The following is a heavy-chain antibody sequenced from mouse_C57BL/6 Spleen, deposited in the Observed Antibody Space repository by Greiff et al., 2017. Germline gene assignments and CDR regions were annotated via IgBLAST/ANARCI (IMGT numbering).Heavy chain of an antibody. D-gene: IGHD2-5*01. Sequence: VHLVESGPGLVQPSQSLSITCTVSGFSLTSYGVHWVRQPPGKGLEWLGVIWSGGSTDYNAAFISRLSISKDNSKSQVFFKMNSLQADDTAIYYCAKNNGYSKAMDYWGQGTSVTVSS. CDR2: IWSGGST. CDR3: AKNNGYSKAMDY. V-gene: IGHV2-4*01. CDR1: GFSLTSYG. J-gene: IGHJ4*01.